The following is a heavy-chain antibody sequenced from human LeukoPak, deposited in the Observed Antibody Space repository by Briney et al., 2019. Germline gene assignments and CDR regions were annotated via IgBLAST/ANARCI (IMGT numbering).Heavy chain of an antibody. CDR2: IYTSGST. D-gene: IGHD3-22*01. CDR1: GGSISSYY. CDR3: ARGWYYDSSGYYXTPXDX. J-gene: IGHJ4*02. V-gene: IGHV4-4*07. Sequence: SETLSLTCTVSGGSISSYYWSWIRQPAGKGLEWIGRIYTSGSTNYNPSLKSRVTMSVDTSKNQFSLKLSSVTAADTAVYYCARGWYYDSSGYYXTPXDXXGQGXXVTV.